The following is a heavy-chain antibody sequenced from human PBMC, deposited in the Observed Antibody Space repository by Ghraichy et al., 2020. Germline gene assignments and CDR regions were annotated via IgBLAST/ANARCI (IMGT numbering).Heavy chain of an antibody. J-gene: IGHJ6*02. CDR2: ISGSGGST. CDR1: GFTFSSCA. V-gene: IGHV3-23*01. CDR3: SKHDAPLVRGVIYYYYYGMDV. Sequence: GESLNISCAASGFTFSSCAMSWVRQAPGKGPEWVSAISGSGGSTYYADSVKGRFTISRANSKNTVYLQMNSLRAEDTAVYSCSKHDAPLVRGVIYYYYYGMDVWGQGTTVTVSS. D-gene: IGHD3-10*01.